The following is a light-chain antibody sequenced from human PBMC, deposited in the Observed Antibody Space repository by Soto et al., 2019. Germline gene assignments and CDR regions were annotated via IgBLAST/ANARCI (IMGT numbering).Light chain of an antibody. CDR2: EVT. J-gene: IGLJ1*01. V-gene: IGLV2-8*01. Sequence: QSALTQPPSASGSPGQSVTISCTGTSSDVGRFNFVSWYQQHPGKAPKLLIYEVTKRPSGVPDRFSGSKSGNAASLTVSGLQAEDEADYFCSSYTGTSDFYVFGPGTKVTVL. CDR1: SSDVGRFNF. CDR3: SSYTGTSDFYV.